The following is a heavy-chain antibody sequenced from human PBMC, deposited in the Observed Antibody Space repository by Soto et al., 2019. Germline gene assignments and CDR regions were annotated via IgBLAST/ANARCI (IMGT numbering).Heavy chain of an antibody. V-gene: IGHV3-23*01. CDR1: GFTFSSYP. J-gene: IGHJ4*02. Sequence: EVQLLESGGGLVQPGGSLRLSCAASGFTFSSYPMSWVRQAPGKGLEWVSAISGSGGSTYYADSVKGRFTISRDNSKNTLYLQMNSLRAEDTAVYYCAKVRLRFLEWGYFDYWGQGTLVTVSS. CDR3: AKVRLRFLEWGYFDY. CDR2: ISGSGGST. D-gene: IGHD3-3*01.